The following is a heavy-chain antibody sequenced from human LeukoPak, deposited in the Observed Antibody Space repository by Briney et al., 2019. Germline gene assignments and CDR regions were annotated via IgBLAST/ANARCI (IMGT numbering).Heavy chain of an antibody. CDR1: GFTFTDYA. V-gene: IGHV3-23*01. J-gene: IGHJ4*02. Sequence: GGSLRLSCVASGFTFTDYAMTWVRQPPGRRLEWVSTITTTVGDTHYADSVKGRFTVSRDDSKGTLFLQMNSLRAEDTAVYYCAKGSSTIFGVVIDNTFDYWGQGTLVTVSS. CDR2: ITTTVGDT. CDR3: AKGSSTIFGVVIDNTFDY. D-gene: IGHD3-3*01.